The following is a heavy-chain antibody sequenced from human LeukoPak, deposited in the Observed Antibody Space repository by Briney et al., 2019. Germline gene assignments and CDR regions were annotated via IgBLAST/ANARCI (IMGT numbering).Heavy chain of an antibody. V-gene: IGHV3-23*01. CDR1: GFTFSNYA. CDR2: IGGGGDTT. CDR3: AKPSFFNYEFDY. J-gene: IGHJ4*02. D-gene: IGHD4-11*01. Sequence: GGSLRLSCAASGFTFSNYALSWVRQAPGKGLEWVSGIGGGGDTTYYADSVKGRFTISRDNSKNTLYLQMNSLRAEDTAVYYCAKPSFFNYEFDYWGQGTLVTVSS.